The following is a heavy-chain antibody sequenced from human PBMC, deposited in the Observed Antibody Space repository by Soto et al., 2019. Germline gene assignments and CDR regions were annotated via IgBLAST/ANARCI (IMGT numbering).Heavy chain of an antibody. CDR2: INPSSGAT. J-gene: IGHJ4*02. V-gene: IGHV1-2*02. D-gene: IGHD2-2*01. Sequence: SVAEVKEPGASVKVSCKTFGYTFTGRYVHWVRQAPGQGLEWMGWINPSSGATKYAQKFQGRFTMTRDTSSSTAHMELSGLGSDDTAVYYCARDASQTFSTGLHYDYWGQGSLVTVSS. CDR3: ARDASQTFSTGLHYDY. CDR1: GYTFTGRY.